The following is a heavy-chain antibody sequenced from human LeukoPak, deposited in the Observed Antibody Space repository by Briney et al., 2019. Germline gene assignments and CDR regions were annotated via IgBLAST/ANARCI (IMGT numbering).Heavy chain of an antibody. D-gene: IGHD6-19*01. CDR2: IYYSGST. J-gene: IGHJ4*02. CDR3: ARTAYGSGWYPGYFDY. Sequence: PETLSLTCTVSGGSVSSGSHYWSWIRQPPGKGLEWIGYIYYSGSTNYNSSLKSRVTISVDTSKNQFSLKLRSVTAADTAVYYCARTAYGSGWYPGYFDYWGQGTLVTVSS. V-gene: IGHV4-61*01. CDR1: GGSVSSGSHY.